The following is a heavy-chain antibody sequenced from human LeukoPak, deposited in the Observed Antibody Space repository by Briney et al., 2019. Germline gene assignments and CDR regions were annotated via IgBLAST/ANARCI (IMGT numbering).Heavy chain of an antibody. D-gene: IGHD4-17*01. J-gene: IGHJ6*02. V-gene: IGHV5-51*01. CDR1: GYSFTSYW. CDR2: IYPGDSDT. CDR3: ARCDGDYYYYYGMDV. Sequence: GESLKISCKGSGYSFTSYWIGWVRQMPGKGLEWMGIIYPGDSDTRYSPSFQGRVTISADKSISTAYLQWSSLKASDTAMYYCARCDGDYYYYYGMDVWGQGTTVTVSS.